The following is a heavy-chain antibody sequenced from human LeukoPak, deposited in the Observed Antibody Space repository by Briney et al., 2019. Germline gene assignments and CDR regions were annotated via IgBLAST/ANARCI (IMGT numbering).Heavy chain of an antibody. D-gene: IGHD6-13*01. CDR1: GFTFSSYW. V-gene: IGHV3-11*04. Sequence: PGGSLRLSCAASGFTFSSYWMSWIRQAPGKGLEWVSYISSSGSTIYYADSVKGRFTISRDNAKNSLYLQMNSLRAEDTAVYYCARTAAAGTSGYFQHWGQGTLVTVSS. J-gene: IGHJ1*01. CDR3: ARTAAAGTSGYFQH. CDR2: ISSSGSTI.